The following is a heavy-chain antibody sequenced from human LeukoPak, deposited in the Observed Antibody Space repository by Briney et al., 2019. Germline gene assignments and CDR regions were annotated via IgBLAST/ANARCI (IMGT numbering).Heavy chain of an antibody. CDR1: GFTFSSYA. V-gene: IGHV3-23*01. D-gene: IGHD5-18*01. CDR3: AKDPRIPIDAFDI. J-gene: IGHJ3*02. CDR2: IGGSGGST. Sequence: AGGSLRLSCAASGFTFSSYAMSWVRQAPGKGLEWVSAIGGSGGSTYYADSVKGRFTISRDNSKNTLYLQMNSLRAEDTAVYYCAKDPRIPIDAFDIWGQGTMVTVSS.